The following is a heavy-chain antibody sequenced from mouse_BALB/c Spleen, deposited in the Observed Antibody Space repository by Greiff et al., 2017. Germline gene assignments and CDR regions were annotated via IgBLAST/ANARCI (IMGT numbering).Heavy chain of an antibody. Sequence: VQLQQPGAELVRPGASVKLSCKASGYSFTSYWMNWVKQSNGKSLEWIGNIDPYYGGTSYNQKFKGKATLTVDKSSSTAYMQLKSLTSEDSAVYYCARMGHDYDKGYYYAMDYWGQGTSVTVSS. V-gene: IGHV1S135*01. D-gene: IGHD2-4*01. CDR1: GYSFTSYW. CDR3: ARMGHDYDKGYYYAMDY. CDR2: IDPYYGGT. J-gene: IGHJ4*01.